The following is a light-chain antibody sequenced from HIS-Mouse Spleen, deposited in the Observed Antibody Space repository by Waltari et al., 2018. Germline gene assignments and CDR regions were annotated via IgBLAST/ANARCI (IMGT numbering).Light chain of an antibody. Sequence: QSALTQPPSASGSPGQSVTIPCTGTSSDVGGYNHVSWYQQHPGKAPKLMIYEVSNRPSGVSNRFSGSKSGNTASLTISGLQAEDEADYYCSSYTSSSTLVFGGGTKLTVL. CDR2: EVS. CDR3: SSYTSSSTLV. V-gene: IGLV2-14*01. J-gene: IGLJ2*01. CDR1: SSDVGGYNH.